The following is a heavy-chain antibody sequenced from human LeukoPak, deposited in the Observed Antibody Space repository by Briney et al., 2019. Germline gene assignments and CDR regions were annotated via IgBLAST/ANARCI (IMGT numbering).Heavy chain of an antibody. CDR2: IWYDGSNK. CDR3: ARDRPSGGYLDY. J-gene: IGHJ4*02. CDR1: GFTFSSYG. Sequence: GGSLRLSCAASGFTFSSYGMHWVRQAPGKGLEWVAVIWYDGSNKYYADSVKGRFTISRGNSKNTLYLQMNSLRAEDAAVYYCARDRPSGGYLDYWGQGTLVTVSS. D-gene: IGHD3-10*01. V-gene: IGHV3-33*01.